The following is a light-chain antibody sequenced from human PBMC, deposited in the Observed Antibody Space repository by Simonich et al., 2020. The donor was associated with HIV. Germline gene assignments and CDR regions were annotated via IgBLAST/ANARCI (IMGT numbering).Light chain of an antibody. V-gene: IGKV3D-15*01. CDR3: QQYNNWPPWT. CDR1: ESVNSKY. Sequence: EIVLTQSPGTLSLSPGERATLSCRASESVNSKYLAWYQQKPGLAPRLLIYDTSSRATGIPDRFSGSGSGTEFTLTISSLQSEDFAVYYCQQYNNWPPWTFGQGTKVEIK. CDR2: DTS. J-gene: IGKJ1*01.